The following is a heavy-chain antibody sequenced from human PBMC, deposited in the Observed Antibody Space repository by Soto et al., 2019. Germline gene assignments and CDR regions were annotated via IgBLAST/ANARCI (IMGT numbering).Heavy chain of an antibody. CDR2: INHSGST. J-gene: IGHJ6*02. V-gene: IGHV4-34*01. Sequence: PSETLSLTCAVYGGSFSGYYWSWIRQPPGKGLEWIGEINHSGSTNYNPSLKSRVTISVDTSKNQFSLKLSSVTAADTAVYYCARGSTPGIAAAGFRYYYYGMDVWGQGTTVTVSS. CDR3: ARGSTPGIAAAGFRYYYYGMDV. D-gene: IGHD6-13*01. CDR1: GGSFSGYY.